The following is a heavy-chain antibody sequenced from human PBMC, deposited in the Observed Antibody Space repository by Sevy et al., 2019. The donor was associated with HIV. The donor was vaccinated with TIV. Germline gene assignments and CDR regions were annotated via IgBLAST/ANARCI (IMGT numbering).Heavy chain of an antibody. CDR1: GDFINLYF. Sequence: SETLSLTCSVSGDFINLYFWSWIRQPPGKGLEWIGYIYSSRSTNYNPSLKSRVTISLATPKDQFSLKLSSVTAADTAVYYCARESIGSDGDFDYWGQGTLVTVSS. CDR3: ARESIGSDGDFDY. D-gene: IGHD6-6*01. V-gene: IGHV4-59*01. J-gene: IGHJ4*02. CDR2: IYSSRST.